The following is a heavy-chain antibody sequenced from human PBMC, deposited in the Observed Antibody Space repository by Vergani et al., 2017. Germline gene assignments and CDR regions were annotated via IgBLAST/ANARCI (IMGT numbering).Heavy chain of an antibody. CDR1: GGTFSSYT. CDR2: IIPILGIA. V-gene: IGHV1-69*09. D-gene: IGHD3-22*01. CDR3: ARVEDYYDSSGYYYWFDP. J-gene: IGHJ5*02. Sequence: QVQLVQSGAEVKKPGASVKVSCKASGGTFSSYTISWVRQAPGQGLEWMGRIIPILGIANYAQKFQGRVTITADKSTSTAYMELSSLRSEDTAVYYCARVEDYYDSSGYYYWFDPWGQGTLVTVSS.